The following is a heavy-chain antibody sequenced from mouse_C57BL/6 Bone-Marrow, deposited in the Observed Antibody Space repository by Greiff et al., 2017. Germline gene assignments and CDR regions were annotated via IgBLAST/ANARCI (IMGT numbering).Heavy chain of an antibody. J-gene: IGHJ1*03. CDR3: ARWNYGSSRWYFDV. V-gene: IGHV1-64*01. CDR2: IHPNSGST. Sequence: QVQLQQPGAELVKPGASVKLSCKASGYTFTSYWMHWVKQRPGQGLEWIGKIHPNSGSTNYNEKFKSKATLTVDKSSSTAYMQLSSLTSEDSAVYYCARWNYGSSRWYFDVWGTGTTVTVSS. D-gene: IGHD1-1*01. CDR1: GYTFTSYW.